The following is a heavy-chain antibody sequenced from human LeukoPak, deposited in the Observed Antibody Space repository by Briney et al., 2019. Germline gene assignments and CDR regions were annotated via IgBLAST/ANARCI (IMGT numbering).Heavy chain of an antibody. V-gene: IGHV1-8*01. J-gene: IGHJ3*02. CDR1: GYTFTSYD. Sequence: GASVKVSCKASGYTFTSYDINWVRQATGQGLEWMGWMNPNSGNTGYAQKFQGRVTMTRNTSISTAYMELSSLRSEDTAVYYCARGALRYFDWLSLHDAFDIWGQGTMVTVSS. CDR2: MNPNSGNT. CDR3: ARGALRYFDWLSLHDAFDI. D-gene: IGHD3-9*01.